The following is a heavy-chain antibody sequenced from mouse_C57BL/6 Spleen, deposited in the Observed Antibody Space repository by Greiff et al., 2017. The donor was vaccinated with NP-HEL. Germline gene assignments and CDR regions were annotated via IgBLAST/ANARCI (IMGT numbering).Heavy chain of an antibody. CDR2: IYPGDGDT. CDR1: GYAFSSSW. V-gene: IGHV1-82*01. D-gene: IGHD2-2*01. CDR3: ARDGVTYYFDY. J-gene: IGHJ2*01. Sequence: QVQLQQSGPELVKPGASVKISCKASGYAFSSSWMNWVKQRPGKGLEWIGRIYPGDGDTNYNGKFKGKATLTADKSSSTAYMQLSSLTSEDSAVYFCARDGVTYYFDYWGQGTTLTVSS.